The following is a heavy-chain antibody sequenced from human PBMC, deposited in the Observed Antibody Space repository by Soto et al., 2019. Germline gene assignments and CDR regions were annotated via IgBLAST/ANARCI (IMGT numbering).Heavy chain of an antibody. V-gene: IGHV4-34*01. CDR1: GGSFSGYY. Sequence: SETLSLTCAVYGGSFSGYYWSWIRQPPGKGLEWIGEINHSGSTNYNPSLKSRVTISVDTSKNQFSLKLSSVTAADTAVYYCARGRRAENVLRYFDWPNNWFDPWGQGTLVTVSS. CDR3: ARGRRAENVLRYFDWPNNWFDP. J-gene: IGHJ5*02. CDR2: INHSGST. D-gene: IGHD3-9*01.